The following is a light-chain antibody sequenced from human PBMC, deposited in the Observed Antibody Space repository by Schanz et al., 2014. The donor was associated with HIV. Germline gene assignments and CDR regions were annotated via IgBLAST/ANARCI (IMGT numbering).Light chain of an antibody. CDR2: EVT. Sequence: QSVLTQPASVSGSPGQSITISCTGTSSDVGSYNLVTWYQQHPGKVPKLIIYEVTKRPSGVSDRFSASKSDNTASLTISGLQAEDEAEYYCCSYAGSDKFGIFGGGTKLTVL. CDR3: CSYAGSDKFGI. V-gene: IGLV2-23*02. J-gene: IGLJ2*01. CDR1: SSDVGSYNL.